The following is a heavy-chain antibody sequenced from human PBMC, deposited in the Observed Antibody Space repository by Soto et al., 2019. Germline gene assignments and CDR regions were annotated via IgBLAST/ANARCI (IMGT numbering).Heavy chain of an antibody. CDR1: GFTFNNYA. Sequence: EVQLLESGGGLVQPGGSLRLSCAASGFTFNNYAMTWVRQAPGKGREWVPAISGGGDSTSHADSVKGRFTVARDGSKNTLYLQMSRLRADDTALDYCAKGRGGSGSLTPRVDFWGQGTLVTVSS. CDR2: ISGGGDST. D-gene: IGHD3-10*01. CDR3: AKGRGGSGSLTPRVDF. V-gene: IGHV3-23*01. J-gene: IGHJ4*02.